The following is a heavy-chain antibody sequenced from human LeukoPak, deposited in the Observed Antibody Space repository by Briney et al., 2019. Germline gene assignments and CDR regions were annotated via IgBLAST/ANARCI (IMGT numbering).Heavy chain of an antibody. CDR3: ARARSHSSGWNL. Sequence: SETLSLTCAVYGGSFSGYYWSWIRQPPGKGLEWIGEINHSGSTNYNPSLKSRVTISVDTSKNQFSLKLSSVTAADTAVYYCARARSHSSGWNLLGQGTLVTVSS. CDR1: GGSFSGYY. CDR2: INHSGST. J-gene: IGHJ5*02. D-gene: IGHD6-19*01. V-gene: IGHV4-34*01.